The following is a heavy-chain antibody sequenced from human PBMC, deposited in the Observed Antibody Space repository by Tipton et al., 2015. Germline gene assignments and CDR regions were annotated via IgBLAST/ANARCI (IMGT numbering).Heavy chain of an antibody. CDR1: GGSISSSSYY. Sequence: TLSLTCTVSGGSISSSSYYWDWIRQPPVKGLEWIGSIYYSGSTYHNPSLKSRITISVDTSKNQFSLKLRSVTAADTAVYYCARQTRGEMATAYYYYGMIVWGQGTTVTVSS. J-gene: IGHJ6*02. CDR2: IYYSGST. CDR3: ARQTRGEMATAYYYYGMIV. V-gene: IGHV4-39*01. D-gene: IGHD5-24*01.